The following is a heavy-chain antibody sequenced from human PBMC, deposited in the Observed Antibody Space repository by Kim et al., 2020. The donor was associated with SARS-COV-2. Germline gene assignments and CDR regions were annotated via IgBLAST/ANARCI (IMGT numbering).Heavy chain of an antibody. CDR3: ATEWSMVRGSPGGYYYYGMDV. CDR1: GYTLTELS. CDR2: FDPEDGET. J-gene: IGHJ6*02. Sequence: ASVKVSCKVSGYTLTELSMHWVRQAPGKGLEWMGGFDPEDGETIYAQKFQGRVTMTEDTSTDTAYMELSSLRSEDTAVYYCATEWSMVRGSPGGYYYYGMDVWGQGTTVTVSS. D-gene: IGHD3-10*01. V-gene: IGHV1-24*01.